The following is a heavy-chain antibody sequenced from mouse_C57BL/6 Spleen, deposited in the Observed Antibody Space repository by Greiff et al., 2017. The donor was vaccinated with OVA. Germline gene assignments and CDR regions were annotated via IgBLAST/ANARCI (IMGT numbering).Heavy chain of an antibody. D-gene: IGHD2-2*01. CDR1: GYAFSSYW. CDR3: ARRVYGYDEGYYAMDY. Sequence: VQLQQSGAELVKPGASVKISCKASGYAFSSYWMNWVKQRPGTGLEWIGQIYPGDGDTNYNGKFKGKATLTADKSSSTAYMQLSRLTSEDSAVYFCARRVYGYDEGYYAMDYWGQGTSGTVSS. J-gene: IGHJ4*01. CDR2: IYPGDGDT. V-gene: IGHV1-80*01.